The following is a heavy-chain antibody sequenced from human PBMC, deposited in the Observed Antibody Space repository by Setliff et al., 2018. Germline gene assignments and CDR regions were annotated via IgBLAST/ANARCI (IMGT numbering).Heavy chain of an antibody. D-gene: IGHD2-21*02. V-gene: IGHV4-59*01. CDR2: IQKSGST. J-gene: IGHJ4*02. Sequence: SETLSLTCNVSGVSISSYYWSWIRQPPGKGLESIGYIQKSGSTNYNPSLMSRVSISVDTSKNQFSLKLRSVTAADTAVYYCARDLYCGGHCYQLFDSGGQGTLVT. CDR3: ARDLYCGGHCYQLFDS. CDR1: GVSISSYY.